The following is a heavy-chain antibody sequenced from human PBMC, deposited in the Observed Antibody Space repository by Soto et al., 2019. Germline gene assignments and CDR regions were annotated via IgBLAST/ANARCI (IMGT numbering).Heavy chain of an antibody. CDR1: GFTFSSYG. D-gene: IGHD3-10*01. J-gene: IGHJ6*02. V-gene: IGHV3-30*18. CDR2: ISYDGSNK. Sequence: SLRLSCAASGFTFSSYGMHWVRRAPGKGLEWVAVISYDGSNKYYADSVKGRFTISRDNSKNTLYLQMNSLRAEDTAVYYCAKDGASYYYYGMDVWGQGTTVTVSS. CDR3: AKDGASYYYYGMDV.